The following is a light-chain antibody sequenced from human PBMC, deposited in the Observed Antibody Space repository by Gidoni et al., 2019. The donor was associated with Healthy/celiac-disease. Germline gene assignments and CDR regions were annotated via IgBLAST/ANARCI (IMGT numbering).Light chain of an antibody. CDR1: SSDIGGYNY. J-gene: IGLJ2*01. CDR3: SSYTSSSTVV. CDR2: EVS. Sequence: QSDLTRPAPVSGSPGKEITIYCTGTSSDIGGYNYVSWYQKHPGKAPKLMIYEVSNRPSGVSNRFSGAKSGNTASLTISVLHAEDEADYYCSSYTSSSTVVFGGVTKLTVL. V-gene: IGLV2-14*01.